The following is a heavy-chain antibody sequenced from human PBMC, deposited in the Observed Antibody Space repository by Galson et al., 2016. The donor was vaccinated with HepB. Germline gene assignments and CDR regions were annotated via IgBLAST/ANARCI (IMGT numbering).Heavy chain of an antibody. CDR2: ISHTGRA. J-gene: IGHJ5*02. V-gene: IGHV4-34*01. CDR1: GGFLNGYY. D-gene: IGHD4-17*01. Sequence: SETLSLTCVVSGGFLNGYYWSWIRQPPGKGLEWVGDISHTGRAIYRPSLESRLTISLDTSTSQFFLKLTSVTAADTAVYYCARGGSGNGDYVTNNYFGPWGQGILVTVSS. CDR3: ARGGSGNGDYVTNNYFGP.